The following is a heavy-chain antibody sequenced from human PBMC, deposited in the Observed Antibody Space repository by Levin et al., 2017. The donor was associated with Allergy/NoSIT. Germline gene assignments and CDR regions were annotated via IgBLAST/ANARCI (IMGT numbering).Heavy chain of an antibody. J-gene: IGHJ4*02. CDR2: IYSGGST. D-gene: IGHD3-3*01. Sequence: GESLKISCAASGFTVSSHYMSWVRQAPGKGLEWVSVIYSGGSTYYADSVKGRFTISRDNSKNTLYLQMNSLRAEDTAVYYCAVDFWSGSGSLQDWGQGTLVTVSS. V-gene: IGHV3-53*01. CDR1: GFTVSSHY. CDR3: AVDFWSGSGSLQD.